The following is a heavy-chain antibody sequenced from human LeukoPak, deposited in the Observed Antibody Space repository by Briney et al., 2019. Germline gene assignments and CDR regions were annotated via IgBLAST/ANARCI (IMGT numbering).Heavy chain of an antibody. J-gene: IGHJ5*02. CDR1: GFTFSTYA. D-gene: IGHD3-3*01. Sequence: TGGSLRLSCAASGFTFSTYAVNWVRQAPGKGLGWVSAITGSGGATYYADSVKGRFTISRDNSKNTLYLQMNSLRAEDTAVYYCAKDPNTIFGVVTENWFDPWGQGTLVTVSS. CDR3: AKDPNTIFGVVTENWFDP. V-gene: IGHV3-23*01. CDR2: ITGSGGAT.